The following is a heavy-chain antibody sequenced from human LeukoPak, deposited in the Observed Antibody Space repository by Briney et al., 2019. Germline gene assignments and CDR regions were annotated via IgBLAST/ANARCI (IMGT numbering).Heavy chain of an antibody. Sequence: PGGSLRLSCAASGFTFSSYAMHWVRQAPGKGLEYVSAISSNGGSTYYANSVKGRFTISRDNSKNTLYLQMNSLRAEDTAVYYCARDNGENYHTAFDYWGQGTLVTVSS. CDR3: ARDNGENYHTAFDY. D-gene: IGHD2-8*01. V-gene: IGHV3-64*01. J-gene: IGHJ4*02. CDR1: GFTFSSYA. CDR2: ISSNGGST.